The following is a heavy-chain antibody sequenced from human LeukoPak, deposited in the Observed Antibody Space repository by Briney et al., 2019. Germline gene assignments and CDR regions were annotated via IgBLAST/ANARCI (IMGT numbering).Heavy chain of an antibody. V-gene: IGHV3-30-3*01. D-gene: IGHD5-24*01. CDR1: GFTFSSYA. Sequence: PGRSLRLSCAASGFTFSSYAMHWVRQAPGKGLEWVAVISYDGSNKYYADSVKGRFTISRDNSKNTLYLQMNSLRAEDTAVCYCARARVEMATSLDYWGQGTLVTVSS. J-gene: IGHJ4*02. CDR2: ISYDGSNK. CDR3: ARARVEMATSLDY.